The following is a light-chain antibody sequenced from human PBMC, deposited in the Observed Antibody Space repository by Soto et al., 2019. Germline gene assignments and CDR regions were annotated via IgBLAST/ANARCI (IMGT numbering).Light chain of an antibody. J-gene: IGLJ2*01. Sequence: QSAPTQPASVSGSPGQSITISCTGSSGDVGGYNYVSWYQQHPGKAPKLMIYDVSNRPSGVSKRFSGSKSGNTASLTISGLQAEDEADYYCSSYTTSSTVAFGGGTKLTVL. CDR1: SGDVGGYNY. CDR2: DVS. CDR3: SSYTTSSTVA. V-gene: IGLV2-14*01.